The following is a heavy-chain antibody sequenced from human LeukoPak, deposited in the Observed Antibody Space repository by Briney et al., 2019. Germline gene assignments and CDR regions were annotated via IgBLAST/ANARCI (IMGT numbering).Heavy chain of an antibody. CDR1: GGSISSYY. J-gene: IGHJ3*02. CDR3: ARGGLKDDAFDI. Sequence: SETLSLTCTVSGGSISSYYWSWIRQPPGKGLEWIGYINYSGSTNYNPSLKSRVTISVDTSKNQFSLKLSSVTAADTAVYYCARGGLKDDAFDIWGQGTMVTVSS. D-gene: IGHD1-26*01. CDR2: INYSGST. V-gene: IGHV4-59*01.